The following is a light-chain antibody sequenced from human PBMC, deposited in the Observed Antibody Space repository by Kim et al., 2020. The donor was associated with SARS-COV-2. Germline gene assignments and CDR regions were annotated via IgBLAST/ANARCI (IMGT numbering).Light chain of an antibody. CDR2: GDQ. CDR3: QSYDDNKWV. J-gene: IGLJ2*01. CDR1: GGSIATDF. V-gene: IGLV6-57*01. Sequence: NSMLTQPPSVSESPGKTVILTCTRSGGSIATDFVQWFQQRPGSSPTTVIYGDQQRPAGVPDRFSGSVDSSSNSASLTISGLKTEDGADYYCQSYDDNKWVFGGGTQLTVL.